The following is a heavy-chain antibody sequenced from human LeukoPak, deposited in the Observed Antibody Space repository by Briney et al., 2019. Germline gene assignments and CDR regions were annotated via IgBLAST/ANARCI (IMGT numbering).Heavy chain of an antibody. V-gene: IGHV1-24*01. CDR3: ATGIVVAGTGYYFDY. CDR1: GYILSALS. Sequence: ASVKVSCKVSGYILSALSMHWVRQTPGKGLEWMGGFHPEDGGTIYAQKFQGRVTMTEDTSTDTAHMELSSLRSEDSAVYYCATGIVVAGTGYYFDYWGQGTMVTVSS. J-gene: IGHJ4*02. D-gene: IGHD6-19*01. CDR2: FHPEDGGT.